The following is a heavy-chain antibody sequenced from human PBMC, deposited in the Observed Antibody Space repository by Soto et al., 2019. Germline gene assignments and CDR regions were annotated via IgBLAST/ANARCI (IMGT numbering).Heavy chain of an antibody. J-gene: IGHJ4*02. CDR2: INRDSTVI. CDR1: GFSFSTHT. D-gene: IGHD3-16*01. V-gene: IGHV3-48*01. CDR3: LNGDYY. Sequence: EEQLVESGGGLVQPGGSLRLSCAASGFSFSTHTMTWVRQTPGKGLEWVSSINRDSTVIKYADSVKGRFTISRDNARNSLSLQMNSLRAEDTAVYYCLNGDYYVGPGTLVTVSS.